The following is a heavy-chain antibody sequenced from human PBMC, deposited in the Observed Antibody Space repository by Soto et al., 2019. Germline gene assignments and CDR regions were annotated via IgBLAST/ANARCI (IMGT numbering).Heavy chain of an antibody. D-gene: IGHD3-22*01. CDR1: GDSISNSLFY. Sequence: PSETLSLTCSVSGDSISNSLFYWAWIRQPPGEGLEWIGSIYHTGSAYYNPSLKSRVTISVDTSKNQFSLKLTSVTAADAALYYCARDFFGSSDYTTNWFDPWGQGTLVTVSS. J-gene: IGHJ5*02. CDR2: IYHTGSA. V-gene: IGHV4-39*01. CDR3: ARDFFGSSDYTTNWFDP.